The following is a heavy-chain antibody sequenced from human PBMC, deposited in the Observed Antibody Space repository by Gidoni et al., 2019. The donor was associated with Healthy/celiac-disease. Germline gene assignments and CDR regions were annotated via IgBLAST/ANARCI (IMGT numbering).Heavy chain of an antibody. V-gene: IGHV1-24*01. J-gene: IGHJ6*02. CDR2: FDPEDGET. CDR1: GYTVTALY. Sequence: VQLVQSGAVVPKPGASVQVPCKVTGYTVTALYMHWGRQAPGKGLEWMVGFDPEDGETIYAQKFQGRVTMTEDTSTDTAYMELSSLRSEDTAVYDCATDWVTISPFPQMDVWGQGTTVTVSS. CDR3: ATDWVTISPFPQMDV. D-gene: IGHD3-9*01.